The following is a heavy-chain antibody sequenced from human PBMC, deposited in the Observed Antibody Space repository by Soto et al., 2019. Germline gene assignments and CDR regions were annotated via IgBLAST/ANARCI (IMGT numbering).Heavy chain of an antibody. CDR1: GFTFSSYG. D-gene: IGHD4-17*01. CDR3: AKDLSSTTVTTGYYYYGMDV. Sequence: GGSLRLSCAASGFTFSSYGMHWVRQAPGKGLEWVAVISYDGNNKYYADSVKGRFTISRDNSKNTLYLQMNSLRAEDTAVYYCAKDLSSTTVTTGYYYYGMDVWGQGTTVTVSS. CDR2: ISYDGNNK. V-gene: IGHV3-30*18. J-gene: IGHJ6*02.